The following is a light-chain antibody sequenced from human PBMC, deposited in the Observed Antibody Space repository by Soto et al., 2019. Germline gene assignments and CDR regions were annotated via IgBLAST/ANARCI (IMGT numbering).Light chain of an antibody. CDR2: RVS. J-gene: IGKJ1*01. CDR1: KSLVYSDGNTH. Sequence: DGVMTQSPLSLPVNFGQPASISCRSSKSLVYSDGNTHLSWFHQRPGQSPRRLIYRVSSRDSGVPDRFSGSGSVTEFTLEISRVEADDVGIYFCTQGTHWPRTFGQGTKVEVK. V-gene: IGKV2-30*01. CDR3: TQGTHWPRT.